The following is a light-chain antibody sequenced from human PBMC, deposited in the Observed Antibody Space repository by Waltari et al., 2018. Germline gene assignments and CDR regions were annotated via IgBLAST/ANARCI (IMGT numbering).Light chain of an antibody. CDR2: STN. V-gene: IGLV8-61*01. CDR1: SGSVSTSYY. J-gene: IGLJ3*02. CDR3: VLYMGSGISV. Sequence: QTVVTQEPSFSVSPGGTITLTCGLNSGSVSTSYYPSWYQQTPGQAPRTLIYSTNTRSSGVPDRFSGSILGSRAALTITGAQADDEADYHCVLYMGSGISVFGGGTKLTVL.